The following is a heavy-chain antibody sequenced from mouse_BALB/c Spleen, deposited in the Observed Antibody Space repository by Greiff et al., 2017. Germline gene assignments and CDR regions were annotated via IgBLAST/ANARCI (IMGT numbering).Heavy chain of an antibody. J-gene: IGHJ4*01. CDR3: ARAYYEDAMDY. CDR1: GFNIKDTY. D-gene: IGHD1-1*01. CDR2: IDPANGNT. V-gene: IGHV14-3*02. Sequence: EVQGVESGAELVKPGASVKLSCTASGFNIKDTYMHWVKQRPEQGLEWIGRIDPANGNTKYDPKFQGKATITADTSSNTAYLQLSSLTSEDTAVYYCARAYYEDAMDYWGQGTSVTVSS.